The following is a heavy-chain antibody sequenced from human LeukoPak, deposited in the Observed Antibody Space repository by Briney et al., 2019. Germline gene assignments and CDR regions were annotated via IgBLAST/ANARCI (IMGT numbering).Heavy chain of an antibody. J-gene: IGHJ4*02. D-gene: IGHD3-16*01. CDR2: ISANDGST. V-gene: IGHV3-23*01. Sequence: GGSLRLSCAASGFTFSSYAMTWVRQAPGKGLEWVSLISANDGSTHFAESVKGRFTTSRDNSKHTLYLQMNSLRVEDTAVYYCAKVQRLDDWVFDYWGQGTLVTVSS. CDR3: AKVQRLDDWVFDY. CDR1: GFTFSSYA.